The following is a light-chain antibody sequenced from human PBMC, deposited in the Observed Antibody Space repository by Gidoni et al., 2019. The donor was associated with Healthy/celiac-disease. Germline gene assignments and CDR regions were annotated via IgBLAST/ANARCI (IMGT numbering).Light chain of an antibody. Sequence: QSALTQPASVSGSPGQSITIPCTGTSSDVGSYNLVSWYQQHPGKAPKLMIYEVSKRPSGVSNRFSGSKSGNKASLTISGLQAEDEADYYCCSYAGSSTYVVFGGGTKLTVL. J-gene: IGLJ2*01. V-gene: IGLV2-23*02. CDR3: CSYAGSSTYVV. CDR2: EVS. CDR1: SSDVGSYNL.